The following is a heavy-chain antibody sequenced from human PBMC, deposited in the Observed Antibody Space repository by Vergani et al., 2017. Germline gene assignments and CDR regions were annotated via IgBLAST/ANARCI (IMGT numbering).Heavy chain of an antibody. CDR2: ISGSGGST. D-gene: IGHD5-12*01. CDR3: AKANPRNSGYDYLYYYHAMDV. CDR1: GFTFHHYA. V-gene: IGHV3-23*01. Sequence: EVQLLESGGDLVQPGGSLGLSCAASGFTFHHYAMNWVRKPPGKGLEWVSGISGSGGSTYYAGSVKGRFTISRDSSKNTLYLQMNSLSAGDTAVYYCAKANPRNSGYDYLYYYHAMDVWGQGTTVTVSS. J-gene: IGHJ6*02.